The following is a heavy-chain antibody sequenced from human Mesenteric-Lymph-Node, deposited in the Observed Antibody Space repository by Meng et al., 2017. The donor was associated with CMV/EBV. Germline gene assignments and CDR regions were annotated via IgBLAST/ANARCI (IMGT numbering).Heavy chain of an antibody. Sequence: GGSLRLSCAASGFTVSSNYMSWVRQAPGKGLEWISYISSDSSTIYYSDSVKGRFTISRDNAKNSLYLQMNSLRAEDTAVYYCAKNRLLFGQGFDPWGQGTLVTVSS. CDR1: GFTVSSNY. V-gene: IGHV3-48*04. J-gene: IGHJ5*02. CDR2: ISSDSSTI. CDR3: AKNRLLFGQGFDP. D-gene: IGHD2-15*01.